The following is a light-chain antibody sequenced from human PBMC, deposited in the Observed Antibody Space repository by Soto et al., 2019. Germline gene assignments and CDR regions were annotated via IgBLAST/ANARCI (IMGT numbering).Light chain of an antibody. V-gene: IGLV2-14*03. CDR1: SSDVGDYNY. CDR3: SSYSTSTTPFV. J-gene: IGLJ1*01. CDR2: DVS. Sequence: QSALTQPASVSGSPGQSISISCTGSSSDVGDYNYVSWYQQHPGKAPKVLIYDVSNRPSGVSNRFSGSKSGNTASLTISGLQAEDEADYYCSSYSTSTTPFVFGTGTKLTVL.